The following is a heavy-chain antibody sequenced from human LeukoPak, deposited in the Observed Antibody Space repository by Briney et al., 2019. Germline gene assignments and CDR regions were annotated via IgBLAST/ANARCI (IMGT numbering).Heavy chain of an antibody. J-gene: IGHJ4*02. CDR3: AKDEYYYDSSGYRY. CDR1: GFSFSRYW. Sequence: GGSLRLSCAASGFSFSRYWMSWVRQAPGKGLEWVSAISGSGGSTYYADSVKGRFTISRDNSKNTLYLQMNSLRAEDTAVYYCAKDEYYYDSSGYRYWGQGTLVTVSS. D-gene: IGHD3-22*01. V-gene: IGHV3-23*01. CDR2: ISGSGGST.